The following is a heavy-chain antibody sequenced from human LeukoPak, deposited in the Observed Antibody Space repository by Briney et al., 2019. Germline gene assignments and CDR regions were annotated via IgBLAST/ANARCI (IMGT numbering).Heavy chain of an antibody. D-gene: IGHD3-22*01. CDR1: GFTFSSYA. V-gene: IGHV3-23*01. Sequence: GGSLRLSCAASGFTFSSYAMSWVRQAPGKGLEWVSAISGSGGSTYYADSVKGRFTISRDNSKNTLYLQMNSLRAEDTAVYYSAKDGSDSSGYYYWGQGTLVTVSS. CDR3: AKDGSDSSGYYY. CDR2: ISGSGGST. J-gene: IGHJ4*02.